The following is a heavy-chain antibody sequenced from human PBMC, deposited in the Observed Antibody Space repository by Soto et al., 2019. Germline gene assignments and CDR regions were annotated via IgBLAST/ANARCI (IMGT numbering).Heavy chain of an antibody. V-gene: IGHV4-31*03. D-gene: IGHD3-10*01. CDR3: ARASVGVITMVRGAVAPYNWFDP. CDR1: GGSISSGGYY. CDR2: IYYSGST. Sequence: SETLSLTCTVSGGSISSGGYYWSWIRQHPGKGRGWIGYIYYSGSTYYNPSLKSRVTISVDTSKNQFSLKLSSVTAAATAVYYCARASVGVITMVRGAVAPYNWFDPWGQGTLVTVSS. J-gene: IGHJ5*02.